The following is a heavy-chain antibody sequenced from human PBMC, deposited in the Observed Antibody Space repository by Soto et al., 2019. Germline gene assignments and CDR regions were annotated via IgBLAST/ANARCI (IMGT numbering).Heavy chain of an antibody. J-gene: IGHJ6*03. Sequence: GASVKVSCKASGYTFTSYDINWVRQATGQGLEWMGWMNPNSGNTGYAQKFQGRVTMTRNTSISTAYMELSSLRSEDTAVYYCARYGYSYGREYYYYYYYMDVWGKGTTVTVSS. D-gene: IGHD5-18*01. CDR2: MNPNSGNT. V-gene: IGHV1-8*01. CDR3: ARYGYSYGREYYYYYYYMDV. CDR1: GYTFTSYD.